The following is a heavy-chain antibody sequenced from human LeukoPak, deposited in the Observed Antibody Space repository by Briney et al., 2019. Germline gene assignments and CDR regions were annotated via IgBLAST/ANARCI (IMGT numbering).Heavy chain of an antibody. D-gene: IGHD6-19*01. CDR1: GFTFMTYG. CDR2: IQYDGSNK. Sequence: GGSLRLSCATSGFTFMTYGIHWVRQAPGKGLEWVAFIQYDGSNKYYADSVKGRFTISRDNSKNTLYLQMNSLRAEDTAVYYCASEPPSGWYNANWFDPWGQGTLVTVSS. V-gene: IGHV3-30*19. J-gene: IGHJ5*02. CDR3: ASEPPSGWYNANWFDP.